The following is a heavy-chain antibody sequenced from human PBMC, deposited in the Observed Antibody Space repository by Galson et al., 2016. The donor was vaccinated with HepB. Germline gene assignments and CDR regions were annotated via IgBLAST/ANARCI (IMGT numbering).Heavy chain of an antibody. CDR3: TRGMDMAKTGY. CDR2: IHPSGSI. J-gene: IGHJ4*02. D-gene: IGHD2-2*03. CDR1: GGSSSDYY. V-gene: IGHV4-34*01. Sequence: ETLSLTCAVSGGSSSDYYRSWVRQPPGKGLEWIGEIHPSGSIHYNSSLGSRVTISADTCKNHFSLRLSSVAAADTGVYYCTRGMDMAKTGYGGQGTLVIVSP.